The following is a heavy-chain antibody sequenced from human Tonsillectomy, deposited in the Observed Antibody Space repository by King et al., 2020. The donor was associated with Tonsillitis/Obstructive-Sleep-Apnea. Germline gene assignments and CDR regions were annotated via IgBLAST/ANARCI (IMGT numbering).Heavy chain of an antibody. CDR1: WLTVSSNY. Sequence: QLVESGGGLIQPGGSLRLSCAASWLTVSSNYMSWVRKAPGMGLDVGSVLYRGGRTYYADTMKGRFTISRDNSKNTLYPQMNSLRAEGTAVDYCARDQDYGSGSYFHYYYYMDVWGKGTTVTVSS. J-gene: IGHJ6*03. V-gene: IGHV3-53*01. CDR2: LYRGGRT. CDR3: ARDQDYGSGSYFHYYYYMDV. D-gene: IGHD3-10*01.